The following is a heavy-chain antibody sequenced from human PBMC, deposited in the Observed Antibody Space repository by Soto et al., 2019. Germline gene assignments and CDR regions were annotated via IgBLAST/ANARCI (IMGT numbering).Heavy chain of an antibody. D-gene: IGHD4-17*01. CDR1: GGSISSGGDS. CDR2: IYHTGSS. V-gene: IGHV4-30-2*01. J-gene: IGHJ3*02. CDR3: AKEGDYSAYDI. Sequence: QLQLQESGSGLVKPSQTLSLTCTVSGGSISSGGDSWGWIRQPPGKGLEWIGYIYHTGSSYYSPSLKNRVTISVDKSKNHFSLELTSVTAADTAVYFCAKEGDYSAYDIWGQGTMVIVSS.